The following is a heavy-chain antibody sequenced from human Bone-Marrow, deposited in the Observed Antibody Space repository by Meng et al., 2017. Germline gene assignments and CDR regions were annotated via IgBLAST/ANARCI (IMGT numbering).Heavy chain of an antibody. CDR3: ARITDGSFIFDL. V-gene: IGHV3-21*01. D-gene: IGHD1-26*01. CDR1: GPTFSTDA. CDR2: IGGRGDYI. J-gene: IGHJ4*02. Sequence: GGSLRLSCAGSGPTFSTDAMSWVRQAPGKGLEWVSSIGGRGDYIYYAGSVRGRFTISRDNAKNKVYLQMNSLRADDTALYYCARITDGSFIFDLWGQGTLVTVSS.